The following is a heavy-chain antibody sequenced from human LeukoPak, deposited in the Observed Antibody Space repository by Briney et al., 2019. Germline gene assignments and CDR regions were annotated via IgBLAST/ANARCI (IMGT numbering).Heavy chain of an antibody. D-gene: IGHD3-3*01. Sequence: ASVKVSCKASGYTFTSYGISWVRQAPGQGLEWMGWISAYNGNTNYAQKLQGRVTMTTDTSTSTAYMELRSLRSDDTAVYYCARVGLTIFGVVKGSDYWGQGTLVTVSS. V-gene: IGHV1-18*01. CDR1: GYTFTSYG. CDR3: ARVGLTIFGVVKGSDY. CDR2: ISAYNGNT. J-gene: IGHJ4*02.